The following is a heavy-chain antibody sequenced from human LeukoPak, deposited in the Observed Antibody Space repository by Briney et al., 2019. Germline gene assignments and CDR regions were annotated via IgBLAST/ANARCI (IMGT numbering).Heavy chain of an antibody. CDR2: ISSSSSYI. CDR3: ARRDPTLAALGAFDI. J-gene: IGHJ3*02. D-gene: IGHD4-23*01. V-gene: IGHV3-21*01. Sequence: GGSLRLSCAASGFTFRNDSRNWVRQAPGKGLEWVSSISSSSSYIYYADSVKGRFTISRDNAKNLLYLQMNSLRAEDTAVYYCARRDPTLAALGAFDIWGQGTMVTVSS. CDR1: GFTFRNDS.